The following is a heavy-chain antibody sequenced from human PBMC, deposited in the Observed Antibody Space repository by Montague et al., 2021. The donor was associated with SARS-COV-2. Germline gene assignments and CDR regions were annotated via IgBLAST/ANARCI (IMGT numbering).Heavy chain of an antibody. CDR1: GGSFSGYC. CDR2: INHSGST. Sequence: SETLSLTCAVYGGSFSGYCWSWIRQPQGKGLEWMGEINHSGSTNYNPSLTSRVTISVDTSKNQFSLKLSAVTAADTAVYYCERVRYYGSGTSLGMDVWGQGTTVTVSS. J-gene: IGHJ6*02. D-gene: IGHD3-10*01. V-gene: IGHV4-34*01. CDR3: ERVRYYGSGTSLGMDV.